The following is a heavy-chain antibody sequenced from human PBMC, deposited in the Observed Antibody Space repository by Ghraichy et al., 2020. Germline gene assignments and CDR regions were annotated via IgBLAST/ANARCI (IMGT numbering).Heavy chain of an antibody. D-gene: IGHD3-22*01. CDR3: ARDIYDSSGYYFP. Sequence: GESLNISCAASGFTFGAFWMSWIRQAPGKGPEWVDNIKEDGSDKYYVDSVKGRFTISRDNAKNSVYLHMNNLRTEDTAVYYCARDIYDSSGYYFPWGQGTLVTVSS. V-gene: IGHV3-7*01. CDR2: IKEDGSDK. CDR1: GFTFGAFW. J-gene: IGHJ5*02.